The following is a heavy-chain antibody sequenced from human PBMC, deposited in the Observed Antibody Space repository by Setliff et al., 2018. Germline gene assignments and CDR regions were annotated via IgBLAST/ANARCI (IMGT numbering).Heavy chain of an antibody. D-gene: IGHD3-3*01. J-gene: IGHJ4*02. V-gene: IGHV1-69*13. CDR2: IIPMYDTT. CDR1: GDNFNSFV. CDR3: AILTKEGNY. Sequence: EASVKVSCKASGDNFNSFVISWVRQDSGQGLEWMGGIIPMYDTTIYAEKFQGRVTITADERTTTGYMELSSLRSDDTAVYYCAILTKEGNYWGQGTRVTVSS.